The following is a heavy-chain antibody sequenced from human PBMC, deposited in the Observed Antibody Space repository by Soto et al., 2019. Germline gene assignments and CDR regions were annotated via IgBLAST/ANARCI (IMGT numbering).Heavy chain of an antibody. CDR3: AKDPNGDYVGAFDS. Sequence: EVQLLESGGGLIQPGGSLRLSCTASEFTFSNYAVTWVRQAPGKGLEWVSSIGADINYIYYADSVKGRFTISRDKSQNTVFLQMNSLRADDTAVYYCAKDPNGDYVGAFDSWGQGTLVTVSS. J-gene: IGHJ4*02. V-gene: IGHV3-23*01. CDR1: EFTFSNYA. CDR2: IGADINYI. D-gene: IGHD4-17*01.